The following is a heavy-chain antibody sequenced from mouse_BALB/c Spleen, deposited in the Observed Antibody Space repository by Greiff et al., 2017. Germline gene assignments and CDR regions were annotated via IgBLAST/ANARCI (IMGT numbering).Heavy chain of an antibody. D-gene: IGHD1-1*01. CDR3: VRDRGSSDEFAY. Sequence: VQLQQSGPGLVAPSQSLSITCTVSGFSLTSYDISWIRQPPGKGLVWLGVIWTGGGTNYNSAFLSRLSISKDNSKSQVFLKMNSLQTDDTAIYYCVRDRGSSDEFAYWGQGTLVTVSA. CDR2: IWTGGGT. CDR1: GFSLTSYD. V-gene: IGHV2-9-2*01. J-gene: IGHJ3*01.